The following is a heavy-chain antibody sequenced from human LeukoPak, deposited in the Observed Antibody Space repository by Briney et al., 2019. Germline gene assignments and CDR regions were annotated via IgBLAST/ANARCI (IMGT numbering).Heavy chain of an antibody. CDR3: ARGLDYDFWSGSPSFDY. CDR1: VGSISRGGYS. CDR2: IYHSGST. D-gene: IGHD3-3*01. Sequence: SETLSLTCAVSVGSISRGGYSWSWIRQPPGKGLEWIGYIYHSGSTYYNPSLKSRVTISVDRSKNQFSLKLSSVTAADTAVYRCARGLDYDFWSGSPSFDYWGQGTLVTVSS. V-gene: IGHV4-30-2*01. J-gene: IGHJ4*02.